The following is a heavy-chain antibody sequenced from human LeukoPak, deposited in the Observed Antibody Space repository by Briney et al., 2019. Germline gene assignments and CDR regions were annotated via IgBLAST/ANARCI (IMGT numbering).Heavy chain of an antibody. CDR3: ATYDYGDYLNY. CDR1: GFTFSSYA. D-gene: IGHD4-17*01. J-gene: IGHJ4*02. Sequence: GGSLRLSCAASGFTFSSYAMSWVRQAPGKGLEWVSAISGSGGSTYYADSVKGRFTISRDNSKNALYLQMNSLRAEDTAVYYCATYDYGDYLNYWGQGTLVTVSS. CDR2: ISGSGGST. V-gene: IGHV3-23*01.